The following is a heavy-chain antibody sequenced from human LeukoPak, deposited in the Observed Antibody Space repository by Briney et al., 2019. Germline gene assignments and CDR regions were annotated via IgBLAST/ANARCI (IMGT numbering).Heavy chain of an antibody. Sequence: ASVKVSCKASGGTFSSYTISWVRQAPGQGLEWMGRIIPILGIANYAQKFQGRVTITADKSTSTAYMELSSPRSEDTAVYYCARDRPQRLHEDLTPMDVWGKGTTVTVSS. CDR1: GGTFSSYT. CDR3: ARDRPQRLHEDLTPMDV. D-gene: IGHD3-9*01. CDR2: IIPILGIA. J-gene: IGHJ6*03. V-gene: IGHV1-69*04.